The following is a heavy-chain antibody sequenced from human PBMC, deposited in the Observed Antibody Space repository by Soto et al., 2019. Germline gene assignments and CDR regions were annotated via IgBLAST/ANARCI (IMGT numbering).Heavy chain of an antibody. CDR3: AASISYYGMDV. J-gene: IGHJ6*02. Sequence: WESLKISCKGSGYTFTNYWIGWVRQMPGKGLEWMGIIYPGDSDTKYNPSFQGQVTISADKSITTTYLRWTSLKASDTAIYYCAASISYYGMDVWGQGPSVTVSS. CDR2: IYPGDSDT. CDR1: GYTFTNYW. V-gene: IGHV5-51*01.